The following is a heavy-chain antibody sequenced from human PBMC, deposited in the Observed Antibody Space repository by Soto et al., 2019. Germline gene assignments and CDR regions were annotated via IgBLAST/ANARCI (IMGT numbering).Heavy chain of an antibody. CDR1: GYTFTGYY. D-gene: IGHD2-2*01. Sequence: ASVKVSCKASGYTFTGYYMHWMRQAPGQGLEWMGWINPNSGGTNYAQKFQGRVAMTRDTSISTAYMELSRLRSDDTAVYYCARGGEGDIVVVPAASFGNWFDPWGQGTLVTVSS. J-gene: IGHJ5*02. CDR3: ARGGEGDIVVVPAASFGNWFDP. V-gene: IGHV1-2*02. CDR2: INPNSGGT.